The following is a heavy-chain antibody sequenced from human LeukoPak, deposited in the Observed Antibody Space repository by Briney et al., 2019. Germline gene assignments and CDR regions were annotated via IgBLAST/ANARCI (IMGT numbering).Heavy chain of an antibody. CDR1: GYSFTSSW. V-gene: IGHV5-51*01. CDR2: IYPGDSNT. Sequence: GESLKISCKGSGYSFTSSWIGWVRQMPGKGLEWMGIIYPGDSNTKYSPSFQGQVTISADKSISTAYLQWSSLKASDTAMYYCARHREVVVPRAFDYWGQGTLVTVSS. D-gene: IGHD2-15*01. J-gene: IGHJ4*02. CDR3: ARHREVVVPRAFDY.